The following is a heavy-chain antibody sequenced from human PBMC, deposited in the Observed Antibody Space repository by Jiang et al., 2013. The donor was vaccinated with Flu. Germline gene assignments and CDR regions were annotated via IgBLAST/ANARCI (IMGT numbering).Heavy chain of an antibody. CDR2: IDWDDHK. D-gene: IGHD1-7*01. Sequence: QTLTLTCTFSGFSLRTRGTRLSWIRQPPGKALEWLARIDWDDHKFYSTSLKTRLTISKDTSKNQVVLTMTNMDPVDTATYYCARAITGTGDWFDPWGQGTLVTVSS. CDR1: GFSLRTRGTR. J-gene: IGHJ5*02. CDR3: ARAITGTGDWFDP. V-gene: IGHV2-70*04.